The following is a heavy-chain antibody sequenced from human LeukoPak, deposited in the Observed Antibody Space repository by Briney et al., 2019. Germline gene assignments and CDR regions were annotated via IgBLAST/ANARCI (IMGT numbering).Heavy chain of an antibody. CDR3: ARTGITRNWYFDL. CDR1: GFSLSNNG. D-gene: IGHD1-14*01. V-gene: IGHV3-33*01. J-gene: IGHJ2*01. Sequence: PGRSLRLSCVASGFSLSNNGMHWVRQAPGKGLEWVAATWFDGKRNDYGDAVKGRFTISRDNSRNSLYLQMNSLRAEDSAVYYWARTGITRNWYFDLWGRGTLVTVSS. CDR2: TWFDGKRN.